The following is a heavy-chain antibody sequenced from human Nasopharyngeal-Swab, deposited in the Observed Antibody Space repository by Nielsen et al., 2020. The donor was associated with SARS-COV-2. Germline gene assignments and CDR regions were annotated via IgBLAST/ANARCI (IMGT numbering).Heavy chain of an antibody. D-gene: IGHD3-9*01. CDR3: ARDLRLAPNYYYGMDV. CDR2: INPNSGGT. V-gene: IGHV1-2*04. Sequence: WVRQAPGQGLEWMGWINPNSGGTNYAQKFQAWVTMTRDTSISTAYMELSRLRSDDTAVYYCARDLRLAPNYYYGMDVWGQGTTVTVSS. J-gene: IGHJ6*02.